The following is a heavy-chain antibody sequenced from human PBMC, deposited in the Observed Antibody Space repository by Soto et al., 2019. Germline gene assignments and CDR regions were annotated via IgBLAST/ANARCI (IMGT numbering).Heavy chain of an antibody. D-gene: IGHD2-15*01. J-gene: IGHJ4*02. CDR2: IYYSGST. V-gene: IGHV4-30-4*01. CDR1: GGSISSGDYY. Sequence: QVQLQESGPGLVKPSQTLSLTCTVSGGSISSGDYYWSWIRQPPGKGLQWIGYIYYSGSTYYNPSLTSRVTISVDTSTTQLSLKLSSVTAADTGVYYCAIYGGSSVYFDYWGQGTLVTVSS. CDR3: AIYGGSSVYFDY.